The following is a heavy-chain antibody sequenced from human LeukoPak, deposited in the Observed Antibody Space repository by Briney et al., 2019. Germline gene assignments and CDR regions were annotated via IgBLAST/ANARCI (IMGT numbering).Heavy chain of an antibody. J-gene: IGHJ4*02. CDR3: ARDTESDFDY. CDR1: GYIFTIYA. CDR2: INAGKGNR. V-gene: IGHV1-3*01. Sequence: ASVNVSFTASGYIFTIYAIHWVRQAPGQRLEWMGWINAGKGNREYSQKFQGRVTITVDTSASTAYMELSSLRSEDTAAYYCARDTESDFDYWGQGTLVTVSS.